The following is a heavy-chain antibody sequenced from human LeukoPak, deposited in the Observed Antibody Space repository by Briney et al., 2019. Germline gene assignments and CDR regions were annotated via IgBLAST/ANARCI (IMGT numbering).Heavy chain of an antibody. V-gene: IGHV4-39*01. CDR2: VYYSGST. D-gene: IGHD1-14*01. CDR3: ARHQITSYYYVDV. J-gene: IGHJ6*03. Sequence: KPSETLSLSCSVSGVSIFSSSYYWGWIRQPPGKGLEWIGSVYYSGSTYYNPSLKSRVTISVDTSNNQFSLKLSSVTAADTAVYYCARHQITSYYYVDVWGKGTTVTVSS. CDR1: GVSIFSSSYY.